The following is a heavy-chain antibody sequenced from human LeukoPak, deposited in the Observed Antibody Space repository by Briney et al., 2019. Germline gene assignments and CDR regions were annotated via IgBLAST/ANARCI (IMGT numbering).Heavy chain of an antibody. CDR2: ISYDGSNK. CDR3: ARGGVVVVAATPDWFDP. J-gene: IGHJ5*02. D-gene: IGHD2-15*01. Sequence: GRSLTLSCAASGFTFSSYAIHSVRHPPGEWREWVTVISYDGSNKYYADSVKGRFTISRDNSKNTLYLQMNSLRAEDTAVYYCARGGVVVVAATPDWFDPWGQGTLVTVSS. CDR1: GFTFSSYA. V-gene: IGHV3-30-3*01.